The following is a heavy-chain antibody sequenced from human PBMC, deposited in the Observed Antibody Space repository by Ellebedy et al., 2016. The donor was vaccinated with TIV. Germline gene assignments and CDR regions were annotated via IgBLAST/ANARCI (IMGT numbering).Heavy chain of an antibody. CDR3: ARMTRYYSFGSGYREHFDV. CDR1: GASISYNY. D-gene: IGHD3-3*01. Sequence: MPSETLSLTCDVSGASISYNYWSWVRQPPGKGLEWIGYIYESGKMNYSPSLKSRITISIDTLKNHFSLKLESVTAADTAVYYCARMTRYYSFGSGYREHFDVWGQGTLVTVSS. CDR2: IYESGKM. J-gene: IGHJ4*02. V-gene: IGHV4-4*08.